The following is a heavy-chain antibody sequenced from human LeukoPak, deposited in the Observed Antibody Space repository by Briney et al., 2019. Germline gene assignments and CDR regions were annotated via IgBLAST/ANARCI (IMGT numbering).Heavy chain of an antibody. CDR2: FSGSGVIT. D-gene: IGHD3-22*01. CDR1: VFTFSSYA. J-gene: IGHJ4*02. Sequence: GGSLRLSCAASVFTFSSYAISCVRQAPGKGREWGSVFSGSGVITYYAESVKGRFTISRDNSKNTLYVHVNSLGTEDTAAYYCAKGSYYDSSGSFYFDYWGQGPLVTVSS. CDR3: AKGSYYDSSGSFYFDY. V-gene: IGHV3-23*01.